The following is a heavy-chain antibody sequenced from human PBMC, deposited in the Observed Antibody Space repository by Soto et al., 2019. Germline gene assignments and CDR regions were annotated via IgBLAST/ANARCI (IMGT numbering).Heavy chain of an antibody. J-gene: IGHJ6*02. Sequence: SETLSLTCTVSGDSISSYYWSWIRQPPGKGLEWIGYIYYSGSTNYNPSLKSRVTISVDTSKNQFSLKLSSVTAADTAVYYCASVTRTCISTSCYRYYYGMDVWGQGTTVT. CDR2: IYYSGST. CDR1: GDSISSYY. V-gene: IGHV4-59*01. CDR3: ASVTRTCISTSCYRYYYGMDV. D-gene: IGHD2-2*02.